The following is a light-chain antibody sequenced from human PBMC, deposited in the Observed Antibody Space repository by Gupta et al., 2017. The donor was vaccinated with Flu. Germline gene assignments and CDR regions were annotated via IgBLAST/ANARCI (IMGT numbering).Light chain of an antibody. Sequence: QSVLTQPPSVSAAAGQRVTVSCSGGSSNIEINFVSWYQQVPGAAPSLVILDDAKRHAGVPDRFSGSKSGTSATLTITGLQPDDAAEYDCGVWDRSLSTWLFGGGTRVTVL. V-gene: IGLV1-51*01. J-gene: IGLJ3*02. CDR2: DDA. CDR1: SSNIEINF. CDR3: GVWDRSLSTWL.